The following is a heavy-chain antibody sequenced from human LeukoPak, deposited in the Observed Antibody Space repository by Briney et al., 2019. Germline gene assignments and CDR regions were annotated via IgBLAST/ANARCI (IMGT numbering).Heavy chain of an antibody. J-gene: IGHJ4*02. V-gene: IGHV3-23*01. CDR2: ISGSGGST. CDR3: AKTPVRRFPLYFDY. D-gene: IGHD3-3*01. Sequence: GGSLRLSCAASGFTFSSYAMSWVRQAPGKGLEWVSGISGSGGSTDYADSLKGRFTISRDNSKNTLYLQMNSLRAEDTAVYYCAKTPVRRFPLYFDYWGQGTQVTVSS. CDR1: GFTFSSYA.